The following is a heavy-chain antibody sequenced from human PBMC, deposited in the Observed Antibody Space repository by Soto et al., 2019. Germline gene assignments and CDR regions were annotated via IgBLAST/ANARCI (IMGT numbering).Heavy chain of an antibody. D-gene: IGHD3-10*01. J-gene: IGHJ6*02. V-gene: IGHV4-30-2*01. CDR3: ARGGYYYGSGSYYNPYYYYGMDV. CDR1: GGSISSDGYS. CDR2: IYQSGSS. Sequence: PSETLSLTCGVSGGSISSDGYSWNWIRQPPGKGLEWIGYIYQSGSSYYNPSLKSRVTISVDTSKNQFSLKLSSVTAADTAVYYCARGGYYYGSGSYYNPYYYYGMDVWGQGTTVTVSS.